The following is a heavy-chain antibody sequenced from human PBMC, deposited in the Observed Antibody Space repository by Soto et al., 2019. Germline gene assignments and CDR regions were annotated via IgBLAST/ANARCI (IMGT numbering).Heavy chain of an antibody. CDR1: GYPFTSNR. CDR2: ISPHNGNA. V-gene: IGHV1-18*01. J-gene: IGHJ4*02. Sequence: QVHLVQSGPEVKKTGASVKVSCKTSGYPFTSNRHSWVRRAPGQGLEWMGWISPHNGNAKYAQKFQDRVTMTADTAASTVYMELRSLRSDDSAVFYCARDRSGWYDFWGQGTLVTVSA. D-gene: IGHD6-19*01. CDR3: ARDRSGWYDF.